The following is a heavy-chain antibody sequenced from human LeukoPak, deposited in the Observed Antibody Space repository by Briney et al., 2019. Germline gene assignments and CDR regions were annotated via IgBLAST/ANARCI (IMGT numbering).Heavy chain of an antibody. J-gene: IGHJ6*03. Sequence: PGGSLRLSCAASRFTFGIYAMHWVRQAPGKGLEWVAVISYTGMYEYYADSVKGRFTISRDNSKNTLYLQMNSLRVDDTAVYYCARAADYYDSSGQYYMDVWGKGTTVTVSS. D-gene: IGHD3-22*01. V-gene: IGHV3-30*04. CDR3: ARAADYYDSSGQYYMDV. CDR2: ISYTGMYE. CDR1: RFTFGIYA.